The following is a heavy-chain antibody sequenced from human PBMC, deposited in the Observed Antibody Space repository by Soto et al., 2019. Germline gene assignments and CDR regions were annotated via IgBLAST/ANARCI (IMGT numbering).Heavy chain of an antibody. CDR2: IIPIFGTA. CDR1: GGTFSSYA. D-gene: IGHD3-22*01. V-gene: IGHV1-69*13. Sequence: SVKVSCKASGGTFSSYAISWVRQAPGQGLEWMGGIIPIFGTANYAQKFQGRVTITADESTSTAYMELSSLRSEDTAVYYCASPLKYYDSSGPFDYWGQGTLVTVS. CDR3: ASPLKYYDSSGPFDY. J-gene: IGHJ4*02.